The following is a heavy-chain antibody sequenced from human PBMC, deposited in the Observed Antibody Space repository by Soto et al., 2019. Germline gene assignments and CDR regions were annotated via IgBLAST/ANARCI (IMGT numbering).Heavy chain of an antibody. Sequence: EVQLVESGGGLVQPGGSLRLSCAASGFTVSSNYMSWVRQAPGKGLEWVSVIYSGGSTYYADSVKGRFTISRDNSKNTLYLQMNSLRAEDTAVYYCARADGNWGSYYYYGMDVWGQGTTVTVSS. D-gene: IGHD7-27*01. CDR2: IYSGGST. J-gene: IGHJ6*02. V-gene: IGHV3-66*01. CDR1: GFTVSSNY. CDR3: ARADGNWGSYYYYGMDV.